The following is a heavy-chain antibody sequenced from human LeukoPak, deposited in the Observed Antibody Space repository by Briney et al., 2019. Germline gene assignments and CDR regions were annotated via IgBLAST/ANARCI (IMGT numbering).Heavy chain of an antibody. V-gene: IGHV1-2*02. CDR3: ASLSGSGSYYPFDY. Sequence: GASVKVSCKASGYTFTGYYMHWVRQAPGQGLEWMGWINPNSGGTKYAQNFQGRVTVTRDTSINTAYMELSRLRSDDTAVYYCASLSGSGSYYPFDYWGQGTLVTVSS. CDR1: GYTFTGYY. CDR2: INPNSGGT. J-gene: IGHJ4*02. D-gene: IGHD3-10*01.